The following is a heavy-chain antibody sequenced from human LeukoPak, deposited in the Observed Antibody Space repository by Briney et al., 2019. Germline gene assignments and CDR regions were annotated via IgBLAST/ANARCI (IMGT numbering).Heavy chain of an antibody. CDR3: ARLVNLSLDY. Sequence: SETLSLTCTVSGGSISSTIYYWGWIRQPPGEGLEWIGSIYYRGSTYYNPSLKSRVAISVDTSKNQFSLKLSSVTAADTAVYYCARLVNLSLDYWGQGTLVTVSS. V-gene: IGHV4-39*07. CDR1: GGSISSTIYY. D-gene: IGHD3-9*01. J-gene: IGHJ4*02. CDR2: IYYRGST.